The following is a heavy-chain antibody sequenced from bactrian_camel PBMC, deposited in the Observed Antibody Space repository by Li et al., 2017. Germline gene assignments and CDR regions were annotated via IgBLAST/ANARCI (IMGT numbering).Heavy chain of an antibody. Sequence: DVQLVESGGGSVQAGGSLRLSCAASALSGYTFTRACMGWFRQAPGKEREGVAAMYNRLVLKSYYSDSVKDRFTISLDNDKNTLYLQMLSLKPEDTAMYYCAARSLPGVVPPLAESSYNIWGQGTQVTVS. CDR3: AARSLPGVVPPLAESSYNI. V-gene: IGHV3S31*01. D-gene: IGHD7*01. J-gene: IGHJ4*01. CDR1: ALSGYTFTRAC. CDR2: MYNRLVLKS.